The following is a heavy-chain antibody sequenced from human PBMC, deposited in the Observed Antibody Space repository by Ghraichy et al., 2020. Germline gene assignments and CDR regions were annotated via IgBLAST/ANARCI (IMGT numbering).Heavy chain of an antibody. CDR2: IKQDANER. CDR3: RLSTSDY. J-gene: IGHJ4*02. D-gene: IGHD5-12*01. CDR1: GFPFSDFW. V-gene: IGHV3-7*01. Sequence: SCAASGFPFSDFWMSWVRQAPGKGLEWVANIKQDANERYYADSVKGRFIISRDNAKNSVYLQMNSLRVEDTAVYYCRLSTSDYWGQGARVTVSS.